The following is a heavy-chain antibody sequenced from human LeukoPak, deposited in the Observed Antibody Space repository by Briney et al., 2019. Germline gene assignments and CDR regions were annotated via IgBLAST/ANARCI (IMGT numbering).Heavy chain of an antibody. CDR2: IYYSGST. CDR3: ARTGYYYDSSGYYCTDY. D-gene: IGHD3-22*01. J-gene: IGHJ4*01. CDR1: GIILSSYW. V-gene: IGHV4-39*07. Sequence: PGGSLRLSCAASGIILSSYWMSWVRQPPGKALEWIGSIYYSGSTYYNPSLKSRVTISVDTSKNQFSLKLSSVTAADTAVYYCARTGYYYDSSGYYCTDYWGHGTLVTVSS.